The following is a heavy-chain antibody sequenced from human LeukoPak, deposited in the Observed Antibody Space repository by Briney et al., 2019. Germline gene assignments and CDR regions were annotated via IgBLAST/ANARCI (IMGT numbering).Heavy chain of an antibody. J-gene: IGHJ4*02. CDR3: AREAYSGSYYGVDY. Sequence: GGSLRLSCTASGFTFSSHAMTWVRQAPGKGLEWVSHISSNRNTIYYADSVKGRFTSSRDNAKKSLYLQMNSLRVEDTAVYYCAREAYSGSYYGVDYWGQGTLVTVSS. CDR2: ISSNRNTI. V-gene: IGHV3-48*01. CDR1: GFTFSSHA. D-gene: IGHD1-26*01.